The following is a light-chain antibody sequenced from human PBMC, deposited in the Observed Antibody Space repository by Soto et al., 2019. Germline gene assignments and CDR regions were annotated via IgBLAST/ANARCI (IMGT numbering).Light chain of an antibody. V-gene: IGKV3-15*01. Sequence: EIVVTQSPATLSVSPGERATLSCRASQSVSTKLAWYQQKFGQAPRLLIYAASTRATGIPVRFSGSGSGTEFTLTISSLQSEDFAVYYCQHYNNGPLLTFGGGTKVEIK. CDR2: AAS. CDR3: QHYNNGPLLT. J-gene: IGKJ4*01. CDR1: QSVSTK.